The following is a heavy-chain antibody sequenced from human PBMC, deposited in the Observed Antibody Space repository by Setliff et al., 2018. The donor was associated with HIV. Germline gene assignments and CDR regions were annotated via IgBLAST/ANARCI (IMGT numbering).Heavy chain of an antibody. CDR1: GYTLTTYG. CDR3: ERGRDGDAFDI. D-gene: IGHD2-21*02. CDR2: SSAYNGNT. V-gene: IGHV1-18*01. J-gene: IGHJ3*02. Sequence: ASVKVSCKASGYTLTTYGINWVRQAPGHGLEWMGWSSAYNGNTNYAQKLQGRVTMTTDTSTSTAYMELRSLRSEDTAVYYCERGRDGDAFDIWGQGTMVTVSS.